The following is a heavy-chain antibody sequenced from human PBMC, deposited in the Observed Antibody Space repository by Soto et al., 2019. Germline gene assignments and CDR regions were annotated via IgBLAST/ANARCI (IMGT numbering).Heavy chain of an antibody. CDR2: MNPNSGNT. V-gene: IGHV1-8*01. D-gene: IGHD2-8*01. J-gene: IGHJ4*02. Sequence: ASVKVSCKASGYTFTSYDINWVRQATGQGLEWMGWMNPNSGNTGYAQKFQGRVTMTRNTSISTAYMELSSLRSEDTAVYYCARGIGRILYTYGDFDYWGQGTLVTVSS. CDR3: ARGIGRILYTYGDFDY. CDR1: GYTFTSYD.